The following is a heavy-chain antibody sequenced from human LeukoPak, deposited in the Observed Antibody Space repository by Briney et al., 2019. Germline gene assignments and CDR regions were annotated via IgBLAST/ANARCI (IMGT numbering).Heavy chain of an antibody. CDR2: VSASGGST. V-gene: IGHV3-23*01. CDR3: AKVRVYGSGAFDY. CDR1: GFTVSSNY. D-gene: IGHD3-10*01. J-gene: IGHJ4*02. Sequence: GGSLRLSCAASGFTVSSNYMNWVRQAPGEGLEWVSTVSASGGSTYYADSVKGRFTISRDNSKNTLYLQMNSLRAEDTAVYYCAKVRVYGSGAFDYWGQGTLVTVSS.